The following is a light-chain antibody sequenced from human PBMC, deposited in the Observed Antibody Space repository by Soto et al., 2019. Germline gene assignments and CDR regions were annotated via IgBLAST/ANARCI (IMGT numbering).Light chain of an antibody. Sequence: QSVLTQPPSASGTPGQRVNISCSGSSSNIGSNYVYWYQQLPGTAPKLLIYSNNQWPSGVPDRFSGSKSGTSASLAISGLRSEDEADYYCAAWDDSLSGYVFGTATKVTVL. J-gene: IGLJ1*01. CDR1: SSNIGSNY. CDR3: AAWDDSLSGYV. V-gene: IGLV1-47*02. CDR2: SNN.